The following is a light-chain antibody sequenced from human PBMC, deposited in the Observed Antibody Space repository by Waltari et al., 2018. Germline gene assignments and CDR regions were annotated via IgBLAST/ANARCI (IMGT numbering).Light chain of an antibody. V-gene: IGKV1-12*01. CDR3: QQANSFPQT. Sequence: DIQMTQSPSPVSASVGDRVTITCRASQGINTWLAWYQQKPGKAPKLLIYGASNLQSGVPSRFSGGGSGTDFTLTISSLQPEDFATYYCQQANSFPQTFGQGTKLEIK. CDR1: QGINTW. J-gene: IGKJ2*01. CDR2: GAS.